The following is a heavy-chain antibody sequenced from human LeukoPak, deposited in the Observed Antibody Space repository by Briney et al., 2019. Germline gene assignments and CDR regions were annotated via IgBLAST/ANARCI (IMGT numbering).Heavy chain of an antibody. V-gene: IGHV3-23*01. CDR3: VEGFHFDW. Sequence: PGGSLRLSCVVSGFEFSIHDMSWGRQAPGKGPEWVSSISGRGTDTYYRDSVKGRFTISRDTSKNTLYMQMNNLRVEDTALYYCVEGFHFDWWGQGTLVTVSS. J-gene: IGHJ4*02. CDR2: ISGRGTDT. CDR1: GFEFSIHD.